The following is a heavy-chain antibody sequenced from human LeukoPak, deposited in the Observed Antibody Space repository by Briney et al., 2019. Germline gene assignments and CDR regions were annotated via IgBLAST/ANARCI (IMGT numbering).Heavy chain of an antibody. J-gene: IGHJ2*01. V-gene: IGHV3-23*01. Sequence: GGSLRLSCAASGFTFSSYAMSWVRQAPGKGLEWGSGISGRAASTYYADSMNSRFTTSRDNSQNTLYLQMNSLRAEDTAVYYCARTYLVGWYFDLWGRGALVTVSS. CDR3: ARTYLVGWYFDL. CDR1: GFTFSSYA. CDR2: ISGRAAST. D-gene: IGHD1-7*01.